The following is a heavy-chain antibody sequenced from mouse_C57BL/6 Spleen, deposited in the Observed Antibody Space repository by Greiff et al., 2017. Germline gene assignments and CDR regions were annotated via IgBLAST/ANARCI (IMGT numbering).Heavy chain of an antibody. Sequence: VQLQQSGAELVRPGASVKLSCTASGFNIKDDYMHWVKQRPEQGLEWIGWIDPENGDTEYASKFQGKATIPADTSSNTAYLQLSSLTSEDTAVYYCTTSYGSSFDYWGQGTTLTVAS. CDR3: TTSYGSSFDY. CDR1: GFNIKDDY. V-gene: IGHV14-4*01. CDR2: IDPENGDT. D-gene: IGHD1-1*01. J-gene: IGHJ2*01.